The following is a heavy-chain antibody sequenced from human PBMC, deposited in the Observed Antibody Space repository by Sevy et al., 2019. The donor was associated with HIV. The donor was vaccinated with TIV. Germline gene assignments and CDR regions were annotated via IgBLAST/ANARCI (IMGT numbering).Heavy chain of an antibody. Sequence: GGSLRLSCAASGFTFSNAWMSWVRQAPGKGLEWVGRIKSKTDGGTTDYAAPVKGRITITRDDSKNTLYLQMNSLKTEDKAVYYCTTEIAAAGIDYWAQGTLVTVSS. CDR1: GFTFSNAW. J-gene: IGHJ4*02. D-gene: IGHD6-13*01. CDR3: TTEIAAAGIDY. V-gene: IGHV3-15*01. CDR2: IKSKTDGGTT.